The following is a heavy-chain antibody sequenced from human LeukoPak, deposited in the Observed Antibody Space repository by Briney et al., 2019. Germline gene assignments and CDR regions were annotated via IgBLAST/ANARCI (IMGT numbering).Heavy chain of an antibody. V-gene: IGHV3-7*01. CDR1: RFNFNIYW. CDR2: IKQDGTEN. J-gene: IGHJ3*02. Sequence: QAGGSLRLSCVASRFNFNIYWMNWVRQAPGKGLEWVASIKQDGTENLFVDSVKGRFTISRDNDKNSLYLQMKSLRAEDTALYFCATASHAVWNGFHDAFDIWGQGKMVTVAS. D-gene: IGHD3-3*01. CDR3: ATASHAVWNGFHDAFDI.